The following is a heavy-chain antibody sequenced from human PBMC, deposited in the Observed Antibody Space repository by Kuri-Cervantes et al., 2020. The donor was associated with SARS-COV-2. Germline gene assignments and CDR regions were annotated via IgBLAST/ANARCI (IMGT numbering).Heavy chain of an antibody. CDR1: GGTFSSYA. J-gene: IGHJ3*01. CDR3: ATEGYSIIIWAFAH. V-gene: IGHV1-69*13. CDR2: IIPIFGTA. Sequence: SVKVSCKASGGTFSSYAISWVRQAPGQGLEWMGGIIPIFGTANYAQKFQGRVTITADESTSTAYMELSSLRSEDTAVYYCATEGYSIIIWAFAHWGQGTKVTVSS. D-gene: IGHD3-22*01.